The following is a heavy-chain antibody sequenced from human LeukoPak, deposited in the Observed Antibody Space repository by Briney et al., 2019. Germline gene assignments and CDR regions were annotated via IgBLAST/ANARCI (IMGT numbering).Heavy chain of an antibody. CDR1: GYTFTSYG. CDR2: ISAYNGNT. V-gene: IGHV1-18*01. Sequence: ASVTVSCKASGYTFTSYGISWVRQAPGQGLEWMGWISAYNGNTNYAQKLQGRVTMTTDTSTSTAYMELRSLRSDDTAVYYCARDKGTNGVWRSGTIDYWGQGTLVTVSS. D-gene: IGHD2-8*01. CDR3: ARDKGTNGVWRSGTIDY. J-gene: IGHJ4*02.